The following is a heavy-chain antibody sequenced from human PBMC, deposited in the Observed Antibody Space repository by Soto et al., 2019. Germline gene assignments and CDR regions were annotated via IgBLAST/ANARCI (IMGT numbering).Heavy chain of an antibody. V-gene: IGHV1-18*04. CDR3: AREKFYGSSGYYVGNWYFDL. Sequence: QVPLVQSGAEVKKPGASVNVSCKASGYTFTTYSVTWMRQAPGQGLEWMGWINAFSGITKYAQNLQDRITMTTDTSTSTAYMELRSLRSEATAIYYCAREKFYGSSGYYVGNWYFDLWGRGTLVTVSS. CDR2: INAFSGIT. CDR1: GYTFTTYS. J-gene: IGHJ2*01. D-gene: IGHD3-22*01.